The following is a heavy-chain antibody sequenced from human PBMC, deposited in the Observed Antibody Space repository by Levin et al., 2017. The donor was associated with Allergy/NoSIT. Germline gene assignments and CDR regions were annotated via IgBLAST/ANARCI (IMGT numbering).Heavy chain of an antibody. D-gene: IGHD2-21*01. CDR2: IYWDDDK. V-gene: IGHV2-5*02. Sequence: SGPTLVKPTQTLTLTCTFSGFSLRTSGVGVGWIRQPPGKALEWLALIYWDDDKRYSPSLKSRLTITKDTSKNQVVLIMTNMDPVDTATYYCAHSFVVAKGTSNHFDYWGQGTLVTVSS. CDR3: AHSFVVAKGTSNHFDY. CDR1: GFSLRTSGVG. J-gene: IGHJ4*02.